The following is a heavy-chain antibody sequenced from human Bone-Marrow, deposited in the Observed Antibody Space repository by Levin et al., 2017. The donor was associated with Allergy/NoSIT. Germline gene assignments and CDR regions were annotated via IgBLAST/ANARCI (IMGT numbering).Heavy chain of an antibody. CDR3: ARAPPPAGYSNSWYLLAY. Sequence: KPSETLSLTCTVSGGSISGYSWSWLRQPPGKGLEWIGYVHYSGSATYNPSLNSRVTISLDTSRNQFSLKLKSVTAADTAVYYCARAPPPAGYSNSWYLLAYWGRGTLVTVSS. D-gene: IGHD6-13*01. CDR2: VHYSGSA. CDR1: GGSISGYS. V-gene: IGHV4-59*01. J-gene: IGHJ4*02.